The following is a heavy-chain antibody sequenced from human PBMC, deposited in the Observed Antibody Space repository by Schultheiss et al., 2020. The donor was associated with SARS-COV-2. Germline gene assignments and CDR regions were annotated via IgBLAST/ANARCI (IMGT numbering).Heavy chain of an antibody. V-gene: IGHV3-71*01. CDR3: ARDFYAFDI. CDR2: IRKIAYGGTA. Sequence: GGSLRLSCAASGFTFSSYGMSWVRQAPGKGLEWVGFIRKIAYGGTADYVASVRGRFTISRDDSKNTLYLQMNSLRAEDTAVYYCARDFYAFDIWGQGTMVTVSS. J-gene: IGHJ3*02. CDR1: GFTFSSYG.